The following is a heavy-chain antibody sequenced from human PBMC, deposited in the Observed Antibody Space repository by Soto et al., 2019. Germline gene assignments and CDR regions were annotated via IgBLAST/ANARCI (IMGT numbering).Heavy chain of an antibody. Sequence: EVQLLESGGGLVQPGGSLRLSCAASGFTFSSYAMSWVRQAPGKGLEWVSAISGSGGSTYYADSVKGRFTISRDNSKNTLYLQLNSLRAEDTAVYYCAKGFCSSTSCFGDVYWCQGTLVTVSS. D-gene: IGHD2-2*01. V-gene: IGHV3-23*01. CDR3: AKGFCSSTSCFGDVY. CDR1: GFTFSSYA. J-gene: IGHJ4*02. CDR2: ISGSGGST.